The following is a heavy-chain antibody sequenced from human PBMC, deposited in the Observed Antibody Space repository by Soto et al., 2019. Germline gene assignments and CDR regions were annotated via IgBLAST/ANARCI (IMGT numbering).Heavy chain of an antibody. CDR2: IIPILGIA. Sequence: SVKVSCKASGGTFSSYTISWVRQAPGQGLEWMGRIIPILGIANYAQKFQGRVTITADKSTSTAYMELSSLRSEDTAVYYCARDTRFNYYDSSGGFYYYSVNVWGQGTTVTVSS. D-gene: IGHD3-22*01. V-gene: IGHV1-69*04. CDR3: ARDTRFNYYDSSGGFYYYSVNV. CDR1: GGTFSSYT. J-gene: IGHJ6*02.